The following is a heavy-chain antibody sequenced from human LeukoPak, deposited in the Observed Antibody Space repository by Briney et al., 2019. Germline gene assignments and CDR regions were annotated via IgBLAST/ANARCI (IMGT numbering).Heavy chain of an antibody. V-gene: IGHV3-7*01. CDR2: IKRDGSEK. CDR1: GFTFSSYW. CDR3: ARQPVEMATISLDY. Sequence: GGSLRLSCAASGFTFSSYWMSWARQAPGKGLEWVANIKRDGSEKYYVDSVKGRFTISRDNAKNSLYLQMNSLRAEDTAVYYCARQPVEMATISLDYWGQGTLVTVSS. J-gene: IGHJ4*02. D-gene: IGHD5-24*01.